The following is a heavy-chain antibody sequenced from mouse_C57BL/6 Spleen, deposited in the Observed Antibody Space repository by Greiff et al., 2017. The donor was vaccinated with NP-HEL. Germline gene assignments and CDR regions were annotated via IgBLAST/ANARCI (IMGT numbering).Heavy chain of an antibody. CDR1: GFSFTSYA. J-gene: IGHJ3*01. CDR3: ATVNRGDYDGWFAY. D-gene: IGHD2-4*01. CDR2: IWTGGGT. Sequence: VQLVESGPGLVAPSQSLSITCTVSGFSFTSYAISWVRQPPGKGLEWLGVIWTGGGTNYNSALKSRLSISKDNSKSQVFLKMNSLQTDDTARYYCATVNRGDYDGWFAYWGQGTLVTVSA. V-gene: IGHV2-9-1*01.